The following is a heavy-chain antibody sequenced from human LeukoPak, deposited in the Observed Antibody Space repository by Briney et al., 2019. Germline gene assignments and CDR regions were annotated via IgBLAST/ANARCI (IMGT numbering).Heavy chain of an antibody. Sequence: GGSLRLSCAASGFTFSSYWMHWVRQAPGKGLVWVSRINTDGSSTSYADSVKGRFTISRDNAKNTLYLQMNSLRAEDTAVYYCARDGIAVAYCFDYWGQGTLVTVSS. D-gene: IGHD6-19*01. CDR1: GFTFSSYW. CDR2: INTDGSST. V-gene: IGHV3-74*01. CDR3: ARDGIAVAYCFDY. J-gene: IGHJ4*02.